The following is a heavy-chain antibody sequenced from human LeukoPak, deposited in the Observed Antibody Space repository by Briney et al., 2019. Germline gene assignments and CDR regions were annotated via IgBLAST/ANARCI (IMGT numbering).Heavy chain of an antibody. Sequence: SVKVSCKASGGTFSSYAISWVRQAPGQGLEWMGRIIPIFGTANYAQKFQGRRTITTDESTSTAYMELSSLRSEDTAVYYCALRPGGGSDAFDIWGQGTMVTVSS. CDR2: IIPIFGTA. CDR1: GGTFSSYA. V-gene: IGHV1-69*05. D-gene: IGHD2-15*01. CDR3: ALRPGGGSDAFDI. J-gene: IGHJ3*02.